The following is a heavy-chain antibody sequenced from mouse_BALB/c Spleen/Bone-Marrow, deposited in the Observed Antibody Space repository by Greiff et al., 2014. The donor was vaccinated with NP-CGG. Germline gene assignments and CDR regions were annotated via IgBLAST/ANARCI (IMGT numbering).Heavy chain of an antibody. CDR2: IYPGTGST. CDR3: ARRKNVWFAY. Sequence: VQLQQSGPELVKPGASVKMSCKASGYTFTDYIISWVKQRVGQGLEWIGEIYPGTGSTYYNEKFKGKATLTAGKSSNIAYMQLSSLTSEDSAVYFCARRKNVWFAYWGQGTLVTVSA. J-gene: IGHJ3*01. CDR1: GYTFTDYI. V-gene: IGHV1-77*01.